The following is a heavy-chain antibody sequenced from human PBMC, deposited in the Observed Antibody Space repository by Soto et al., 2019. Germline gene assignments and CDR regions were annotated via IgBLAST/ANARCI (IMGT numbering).Heavy chain of an antibody. Sequence: EVQLVESGGGLVQPGRSLRLSCAASGFTFDDYAMHWVRQAPGKGLEWVSAISWNSGSIVYAVSVNGRFTISRDNAKNSLFLQMHSLRAGVTALYYCAKDTGVRYSGVSSYSILCDCWGQGTMVTVSA. CDR3: AKDTGVRYSGVSSYSILCDC. CDR2: ISWNSGSI. D-gene: IGHD2-15*01. CDR1: GFTFDDYA. V-gene: IGHV3-9*01. J-gene: IGHJ4*02.